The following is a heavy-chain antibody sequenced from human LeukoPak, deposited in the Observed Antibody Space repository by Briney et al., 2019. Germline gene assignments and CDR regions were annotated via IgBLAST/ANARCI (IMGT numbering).Heavy chain of an antibody. CDR1: GYTFTSYE. J-gene: IGHJ4*02. V-gene: IGHV1-8*01. CDR3: AKGDESGVWFGELQQN. D-gene: IGHD3-10*01. Sequence: GASVKVSCKASGYTFTSYEINWVRQAPGQGFEWLGWMTPNNGDTGYARKFQGRVTMTRDTSTSTAYMELSSLRSEDTAVYYCAKGDESGVWFGELQQNWGQGTLVTVSS. CDR2: MTPNNGDT.